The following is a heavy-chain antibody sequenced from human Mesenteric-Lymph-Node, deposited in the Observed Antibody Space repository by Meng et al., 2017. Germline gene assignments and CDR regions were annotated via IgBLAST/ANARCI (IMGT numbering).Heavy chain of an antibody. J-gene: IGHJ4*02. Sequence: QVPLHALGAGLLKPSVPSLPSLAVIGGSFRGYYWGWIRQPPGKGLEWIGEINHSGSTNYNPSLKSRVTISVDTSKNQFSLKLSSVTAADTAVYYCARFTFGGVIVIDYWGQGTLVTVSS. D-gene: IGHD3-16*02. CDR3: ARFTFGGVIVIDY. CDR2: INHSGST. CDR1: GGSFRGYY. V-gene: IGHV4-34*01.